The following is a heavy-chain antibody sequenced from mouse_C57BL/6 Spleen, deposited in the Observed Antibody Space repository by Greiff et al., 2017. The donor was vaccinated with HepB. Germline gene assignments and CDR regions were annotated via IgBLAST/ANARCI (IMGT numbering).Heavy chain of an antibody. CDR1: GYAFSSSW. Sequence: VQLKESGPELVKPGASVKISCKASGYAFSSSWMNWVKQRPGKGLEWIGRIYPGDGDTNYNGKFKGKATLTADKSSSTAYMQLSSLTSEDSAVYFCARWRDYYGSSYGWGQGTLVTVSA. J-gene: IGHJ3*01. CDR2: IYPGDGDT. CDR3: ARWRDYYGSSYG. D-gene: IGHD1-1*01. V-gene: IGHV1-82*01.